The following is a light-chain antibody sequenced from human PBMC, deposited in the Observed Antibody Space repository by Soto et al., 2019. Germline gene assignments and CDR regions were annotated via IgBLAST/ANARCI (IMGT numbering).Light chain of an antibody. J-gene: IGKJ5*01. CDR3: QNYDSAPIT. V-gene: IGKV1-27*01. CDR2: AAS. CDR1: QGISNY. Sequence: DIQMTQSPSSLSACIGNRVSITCRASQGISNYLAWYQQKPGKAPKVLIYAASTLQPGVPSRFSGSGSGTDFTLTINSLQPDDIATYYCQNYDSAPITFGQGTRLEIK.